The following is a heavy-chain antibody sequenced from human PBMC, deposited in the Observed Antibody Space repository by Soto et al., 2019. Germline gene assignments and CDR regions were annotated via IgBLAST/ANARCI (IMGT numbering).Heavy chain of an antibody. J-gene: IGHJ6*02. D-gene: IGHD2-2*01. CDR1: GYTFTSYG. Sequence: VSCKASGYTFTSYGISWVRQAPGQGLEWMGWISAYNGNTNYAQKLQGRVTMTTDTSTSTAYMELRSLRSDDTAVYYCARVGYCSSTSCSNNYYYYGMDVWGQGTTVTVSS. CDR3: ARVGYCSSTSCSNNYYYYGMDV. CDR2: ISAYNGNT. V-gene: IGHV1-18*04.